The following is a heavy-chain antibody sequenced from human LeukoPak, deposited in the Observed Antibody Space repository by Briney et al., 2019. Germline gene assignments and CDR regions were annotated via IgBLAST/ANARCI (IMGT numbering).Heavy chain of an antibody. D-gene: IGHD6-6*01. Sequence: GGSLRLSCAASGFTFSSYSMNWVRQAPGKGLEWVSAVGTNDDTYYLGSVKGRFIISRENAKNSFSLQMNNLRVEDTAVYYCTREWRGIASHYHGMDVWGQGTTVTVSS. J-gene: IGHJ6*02. CDR1: GFTFSSYS. V-gene: IGHV3-13*01. CDR3: TREWRGIASHYHGMDV. CDR2: VGTNDDT.